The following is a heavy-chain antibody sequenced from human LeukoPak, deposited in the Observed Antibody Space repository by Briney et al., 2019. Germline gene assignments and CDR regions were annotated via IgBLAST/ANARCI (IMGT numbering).Heavy chain of an antibody. V-gene: IGHV3-30*18. D-gene: IGHD6-13*01. CDR2: ISYDENKK. CDR3: AKESRLLAAAGSPFDY. CDR1: GFTFSSYG. Sequence: GRSLRLSCAASGFTFSSYGMHWVRQAAGKELEWVAVISYDENKKYYADSVKGRFTISRDNSKNTLYLQMNSLRAEDTAVYYCAKESRLLAAAGSPFDYWGQGTLVTVSS. J-gene: IGHJ4*02.